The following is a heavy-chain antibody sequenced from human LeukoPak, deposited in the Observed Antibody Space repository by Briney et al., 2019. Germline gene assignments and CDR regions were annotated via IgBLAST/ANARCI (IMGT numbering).Heavy chain of an antibody. J-gene: IGHJ6*02. CDR3: ARHTTDSGYAHLGMDV. CDR1: GGSISSYY. D-gene: IGHD5-12*01. Sequence: SDTLSLTCTVSGGSISSYYWSWIRQPPGKGLEWIGCIYYSGSTNYNPSLKSRVSISGDMSKKQISLKLSSVTAADAAVYYTARHTTDSGYAHLGMDVWGQGTTVTVSS. CDR2: IYYSGST. V-gene: IGHV4-59*08.